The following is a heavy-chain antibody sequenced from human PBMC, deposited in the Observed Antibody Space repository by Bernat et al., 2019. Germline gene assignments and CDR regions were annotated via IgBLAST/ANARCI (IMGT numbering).Heavy chain of an antibody. V-gene: IGHV3-30*18. CDR1: GFTFSSYG. CDR2: ISYDGSNK. D-gene: IGHD3-3*01. Sequence: QVQLVESGGGVVQPGRSLRLSCAASGFTFSSYGMHWVRQAPGKGLEWVAVISYDGSNKYYADSVKGRFTISRDNSKNTLYLQMNSLRAEDTAVYYCAKLQVQLSSNDFWSGYYTLPVDYWGQGTLVTVSS. J-gene: IGHJ4*02. CDR3: AKLQVQLSSNDFWSGYYTLPVDY.